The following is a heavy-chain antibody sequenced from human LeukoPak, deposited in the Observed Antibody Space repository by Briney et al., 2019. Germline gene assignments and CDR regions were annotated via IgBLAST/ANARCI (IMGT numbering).Heavy chain of an antibody. CDR1: GGSISSGSNY. J-gene: IGHJ4*02. V-gene: IGHV4-61*02. Sequence: SETLSLTCTVSGGSISSGSNYWSWIRQPAGKGLEWIGRVYTSGSTNYNPSLKSRVTISVDTSKNQFSLKLSSVTAADTAVYYCAREGWFGARGIVDYWGQGTLVTVSS. CDR3: AREGWFGARGIVDY. CDR2: VYTSGST. D-gene: IGHD3-10*01.